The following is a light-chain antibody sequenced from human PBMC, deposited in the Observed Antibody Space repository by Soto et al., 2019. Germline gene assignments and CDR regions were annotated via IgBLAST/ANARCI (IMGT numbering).Light chain of an antibody. CDR2: RDV. J-gene: IGLJ3*02. Sequence: SYELTQPPSVSVSPGQTASITCSGAKLGDKYACWYQQKPGQSPVLVIYRDVKRPSGIPERFSGSNSGNTATLTISGTQSMYEADYYCQAWDSSTNWVLGGGTQLTVL. V-gene: IGLV3-1*01. CDR1: KLGDKY. CDR3: QAWDSSTNWV.